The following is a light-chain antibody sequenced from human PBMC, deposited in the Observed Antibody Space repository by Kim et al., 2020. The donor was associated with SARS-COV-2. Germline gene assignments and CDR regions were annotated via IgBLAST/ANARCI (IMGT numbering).Light chain of an antibody. Sequence: SCSGSSSNIGSNYVYWYQQLPGTAPKLLIYRNNQRPSGVPDRFSGSKSGTSASLAISGLRSEDEADYYCAAWDDSLSVVFGGGTKLTVL. CDR1: SSNIGSNY. CDR3: AAWDDSLSVV. J-gene: IGLJ2*01. V-gene: IGLV1-47*01. CDR2: RNN.